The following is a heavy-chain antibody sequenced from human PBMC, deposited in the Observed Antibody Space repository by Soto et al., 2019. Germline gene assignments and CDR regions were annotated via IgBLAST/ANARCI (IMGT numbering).Heavy chain of an antibody. Sequence: GGSLRLSCAASGFTFSSYWMSWVRQAPGKGLEWVANIKQDGSEKYYVDSVKGRFTISRDNAKNSLYLQMNSLRAEDTAVYYCARDRYCSGGSCYHEYFQHWGQGTLVTVSS. V-gene: IGHV3-7*01. CDR1: GFTFSSYW. CDR2: IKQDGSEK. CDR3: ARDRYCSGGSCYHEYFQH. D-gene: IGHD2-15*01. J-gene: IGHJ1*01.